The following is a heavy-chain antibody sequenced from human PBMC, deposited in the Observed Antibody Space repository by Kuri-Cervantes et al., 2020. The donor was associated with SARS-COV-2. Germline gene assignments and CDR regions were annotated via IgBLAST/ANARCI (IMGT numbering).Heavy chain of an antibody. CDR3: AREPWGYGPGGY. CDR1: GGSVSSGSYY. J-gene: IGHJ4*02. Sequence: LRLSCTVSGGSVSSGSYYWTWIRQPPGKGLEWIGYIYYSGTTSYNPSLKSRVAISVDTSKNQFSLRLSSVTAADTAVYYCAREPWGYGPGGYWGQGTLVTVSS. V-gene: IGHV4-30-4*01. CDR2: IYYSGTT. D-gene: IGHD5-18*01.